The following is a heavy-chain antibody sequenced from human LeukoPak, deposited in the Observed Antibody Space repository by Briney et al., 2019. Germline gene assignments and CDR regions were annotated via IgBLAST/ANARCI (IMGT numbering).Heavy chain of an antibody. CDR2: ISTSSSYT. CDR3: ARGSGWYGNAFDI. D-gene: IGHD6-19*01. J-gene: IGHJ3*02. V-gene: IGHV3-21*01. CDR1: GFTFSSYS. Sequence: GGSLRLSCAASGFTFSSYSMNWVRQAPGKGLEWVSSISTSSSYTYYADSVKGRFTISRDNAKNSLYLQMNSLRAEDTAVYYCARGSGWYGNAFDIWGQGTMVTVSS.